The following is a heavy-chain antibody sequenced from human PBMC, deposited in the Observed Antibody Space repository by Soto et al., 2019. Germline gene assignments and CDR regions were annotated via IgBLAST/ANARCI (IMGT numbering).Heavy chain of an antibody. J-gene: IGHJ4*02. V-gene: IGHV1-69*02. Sequence: SVKVSCKASGGTFSSYTISWVRQAPGQGLEWMGRIIPILGIANYAQKFQGRVTITADKSTSTAYMELSSLRSEDTAVYYCAIAVAGNYFDYWGQGPLVTVSS. D-gene: IGHD6-19*01. CDR1: GGTFSSYT. CDR2: IIPILGIA. CDR3: AIAVAGNYFDY.